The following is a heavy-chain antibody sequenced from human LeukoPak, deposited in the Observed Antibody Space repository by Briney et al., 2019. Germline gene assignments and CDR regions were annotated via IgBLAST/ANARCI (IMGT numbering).Heavy chain of an antibody. CDR2: ISEDGSTT. CDR3: AKHPYNDFWSGYYNGFDY. Sequence: PGGSLRLSCAASGFTFSSNCMHWVRQAPGKGLVRVSRISEDGSTTDYADSVKGRFTISRDNAKNTLYLQMNSLRADDTAVYYCAKHPYNDFWSGYYNGFDYWGQGTRVTVSS. J-gene: IGHJ4*02. D-gene: IGHD3-3*01. V-gene: IGHV3-74*01. CDR1: GFTFSSNC.